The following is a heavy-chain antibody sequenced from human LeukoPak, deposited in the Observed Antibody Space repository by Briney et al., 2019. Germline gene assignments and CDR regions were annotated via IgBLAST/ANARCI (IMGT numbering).Heavy chain of an antibody. V-gene: IGHV1-24*01. J-gene: IGHJ3*02. CDR3: ARGVEMATIAEDAFDI. D-gene: IGHD5-24*01. CDR1: GYTLTELS. CDR2: FDPEDGET. Sequence: ASVKVSCKVSGYTLTELSMHWVRQAPGKGLEWMGGFDPEDGETIYARKFQGRVTMTEDTSTDTAYMELSSLRSEDTAVYYCARGVEMATIAEDAFDIWGQGTMVTVSS.